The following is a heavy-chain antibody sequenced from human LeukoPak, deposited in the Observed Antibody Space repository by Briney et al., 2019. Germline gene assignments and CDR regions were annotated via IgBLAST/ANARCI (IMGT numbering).Heavy chain of an antibody. V-gene: IGHV3-48*03. D-gene: IGHD2-15*01. CDR2: ISSSGSTI. J-gene: IGHJ3*02. Sequence: GGSLRLSCAASGSTFSSYEMNWVRQAPGKGLEWVSYISSSGSTIYYADSVKGRFTISTDNAKNSLYLQMNSLRAEDTAVYYCGRGGYCSGGTCYRFNAFDIWGQGTTVTVSS. CDR1: GSTFSSYE. CDR3: GRGGYCSGGTCYRFNAFDI.